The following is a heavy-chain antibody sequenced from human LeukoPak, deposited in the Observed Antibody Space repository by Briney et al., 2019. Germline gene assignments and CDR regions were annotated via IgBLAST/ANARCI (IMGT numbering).Heavy chain of an antibody. CDR3: ASTSRSRPAGSYSY. CDR2: INRNGGST. J-gene: IGHJ4*02. CDR1: GFTFDDYG. D-gene: IGHD1-26*01. V-gene: IGHV3-20*04. Sequence: GGSLRLSCAASGFTFDDYGMSWVRQAPGKGLEWVSGINRNGGSTGYADSVKGRFTISRDSAKNSLYLQMNSLRAEDTAVYYCASTSRSRPAGSYSYWGQGTLVTASS.